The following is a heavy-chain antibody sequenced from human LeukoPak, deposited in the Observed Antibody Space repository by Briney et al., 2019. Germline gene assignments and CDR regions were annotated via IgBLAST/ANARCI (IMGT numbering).Heavy chain of an antibody. V-gene: IGHV4-39*01. CDR3: ARHTLFCTFINCSPCVP. J-gene: IGHJ5*02. CDR2: DSHDGIT. CDR1: GGFLNIALYY. D-gene: IGHD3-3*01. Sequence: SGTLCLPCTVSGGFLNIALYYWAWIRQTPEQQLEWIGPDSHDGITKSKPSLRGRVSLYADPSHSAHVMEVLAVTAADSAFHYCARHTLFCTFINCSPCVPWGQGTLVTVSS.